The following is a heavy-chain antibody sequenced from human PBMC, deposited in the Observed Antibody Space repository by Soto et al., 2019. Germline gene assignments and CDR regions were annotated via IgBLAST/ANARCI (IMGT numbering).Heavy chain of an antibody. CDR3: ARRTSKGSYMDV. D-gene: IGHD2-2*01. Sequence: GESLKISCQGSRYKFTTYWIAWVRQMPGKGLEWMGIVYPGDSDARYSPSFQGQVTFSVDKSISTAYLQWSTLKASDTAMYYCARRTSKGSYMDVWGNGTTVNVSS. J-gene: IGHJ6*03. CDR1: RYKFTTYW. CDR2: VYPGDSDA. V-gene: IGHV5-51*01.